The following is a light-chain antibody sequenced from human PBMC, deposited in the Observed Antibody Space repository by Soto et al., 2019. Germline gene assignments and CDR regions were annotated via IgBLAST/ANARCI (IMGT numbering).Light chain of an antibody. V-gene: IGLV2-8*01. CDR2: EVS. Sequence: QSALTQPPSASGSPGQSVTISCTGTSSDVGYYNYVSWYQQHPGKAPKLMIYEVSKRPSGVPDRFSGSKSGNTASLTVSGLQAEDEADYYCSSDAGGNDVTFGGGTRLTVL. CDR3: SSDAGGNDVT. J-gene: IGLJ2*01. CDR1: SSDVGYYNY.